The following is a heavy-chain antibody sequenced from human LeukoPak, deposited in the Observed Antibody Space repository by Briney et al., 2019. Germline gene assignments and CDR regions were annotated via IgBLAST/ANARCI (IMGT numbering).Heavy chain of an antibody. D-gene: IGHD2-15*01. J-gene: IGHJ5*02. Sequence: ASVKVSCKASGYTLTAYYIYWVRQAPGQGLEWMGRIIPNSGGTDYAQNFQGRVTMARDTSISPAYMELSRLRSDDTAVYYCARGYCSGGTCYLVENWLDPWGQGTLVTVSS. CDR1: GYTLTAYY. CDR2: IIPNSGGT. V-gene: IGHV1-2*06. CDR3: ARGYCSGGTCYLVENWLDP.